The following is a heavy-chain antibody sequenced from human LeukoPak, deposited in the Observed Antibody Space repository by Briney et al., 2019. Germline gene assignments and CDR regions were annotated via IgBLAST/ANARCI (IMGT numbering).Heavy chain of an antibody. J-gene: IGHJ6*03. D-gene: IGHD3-3*02. CDR3: AKDLSALLPGAHNYMDV. V-gene: IGHV3-48*01. CDR2: ISSSSSTM. CDR1: GFTFSSFS. Sequence: GGSLRLSYAASGFTFSSFSMNWVRQAPGKGLEWVSYISSSSSTMYYADSVKGRFTISRDNAENSLYLQMNSLRAEDTALYYCAKDLSALLPGAHNYMDVWGKGTTVTISS.